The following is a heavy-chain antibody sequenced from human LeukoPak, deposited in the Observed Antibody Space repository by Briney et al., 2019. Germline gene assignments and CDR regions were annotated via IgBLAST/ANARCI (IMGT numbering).Heavy chain of an antibody. CDR2: ISGSGGSP. CDR1: GFTFSSYG. J-gene: IGHJ6*03. D-gene: IGHD6-13*01. V-gene: IGHV3-23*01. CDR3: AKTYSSSRAHYYYYYYMDV. Sequence: PGGTLRLSCAASGFTFSSYGMNWVRQAPGKGLEWVSAISGSGGSPYYADSVKGRFAISRDSSKSTLYLQMNSLRAEDTAVYYCAKTYSSSRAHYYYYYYMDVWGKGTTVTISS.